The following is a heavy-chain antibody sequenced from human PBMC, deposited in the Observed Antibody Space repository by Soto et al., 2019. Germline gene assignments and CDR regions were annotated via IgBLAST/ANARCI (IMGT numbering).Heavy chain of an antibody. CDR3: ARDIVFDI. J-gene: IGHJ3*02. CDR2: INAGNGNT. V-gene: IGHV1-3*01. Sequence: QVQLVQSGAEVKKPGASVQISCKASGYTFTNYAMHWVRQAPGQRLEWMDWINAGNGNTKYSQKFRGRVTITRDTSASTAYMELSSLRSEDTAVYYCARDIVFDIWGQGTMVTVSS. CDR1: GYTFTNYA. D-gene: IGHD2-15*01.